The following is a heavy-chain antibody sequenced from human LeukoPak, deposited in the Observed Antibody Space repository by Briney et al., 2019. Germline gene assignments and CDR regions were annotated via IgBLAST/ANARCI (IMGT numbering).Heavy chain of an antibody. V-gene: IGHV3-21*04. CDR2: ITSSGSYI. D-gene: IGHD3-10*01. J-gene: IGHJ6*03. CDR3: ARHGSITMVRGRLRYYYMDV. CDR1: AFTFSNYN. Sequence: GGSLRLSCAASAFTFSNYNMNWVRQAPGKGLEWVSSITSSGSYIYYADSVKGRFTISRDNAKNSLYLQMNSLRAEDTALYYCARHGSITMVRGRLRYYYMDVWGKGTTVTISS.